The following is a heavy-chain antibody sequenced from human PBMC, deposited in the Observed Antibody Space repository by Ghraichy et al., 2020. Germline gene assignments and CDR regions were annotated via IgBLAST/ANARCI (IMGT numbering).Heavy chain of an antibody. CDR1: GFTFTSSA. D-gene: IGHD6-19*01. V-gene: IGHV3-23*01. CDR3: AKDGAVAGTLSFVSD. J-gene: IGHJ4*02. CDR2: VSGSGGST. Sequence: GSLRLSCAASGFTFTSSAMSWVRQAPGKGLEWVSGVSGSGGSTYYADSVKGRFTISRDNSKNTLYLQMNGLRAGDTAVYYCAKDGAVAGTLSFVSDWGQGTLVTVSS.